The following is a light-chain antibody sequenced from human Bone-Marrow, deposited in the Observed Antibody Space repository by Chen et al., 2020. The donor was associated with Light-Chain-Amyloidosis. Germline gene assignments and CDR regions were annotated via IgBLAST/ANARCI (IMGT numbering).Light chain of an antibody. Sequence: SYVLTQPSSVSVAPGQPATIACGGNNIGSTSVHWYQQTPGQAPLLVVYDDSDRPSGIPERLSGSNSGNTATLTISRFEAGDEADYYCQVWDRSSDRPVFGGGTKLTVL. CDR3: QVWDRSSDRPV. V-gene: IGLV3-21*02. CDR1: NIGSTS. CDR2: DDS. J-gene: IGLJ3*02.